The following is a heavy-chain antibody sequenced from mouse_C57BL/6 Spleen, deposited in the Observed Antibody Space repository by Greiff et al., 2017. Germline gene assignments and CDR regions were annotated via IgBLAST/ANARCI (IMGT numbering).Heavy chain of an antibody. Sequence: VQLQESGAELVRPGASVKLSCKASGYTFTDYYINWVKQRPGQGLEWIARIYPGSGNTNYNEKFKGKATLTAEKSSSTAYMQLSSLTSEDSAVFFCARELGRYYFDYWGQGTTLTVSS. CDR3: ARELGRYYFDY. J-gene: IGHJ2*01. D-gene: IGHD4-1*01. CDR2: IYPGSGNT. V-gene: IGHV1-76*01. CDR1: GYTFTDYY.